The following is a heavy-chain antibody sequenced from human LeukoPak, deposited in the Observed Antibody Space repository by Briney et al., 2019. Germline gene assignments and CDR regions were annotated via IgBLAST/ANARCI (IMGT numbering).Heavy chain of an antibody. V-gene: IGHV1-2*04. CDR3: AITTPYCSGGSCYHNWFDP. D-gene: IGHD2-15*01. Sequence: ASVKVSCKASGYTFTGYYMHWVRQAPGQGLEWMGWINPYSGGTNYAQKFQGWVTMTRDTSISTAYMELSRLRSDDTAVYYCAITTPYCSGGSCYHNWFDPWGQGTLVTVSS. CDR2: INPYSGGT. J-gene: IGHJ5*02. CDR1: GYTFTGYY.